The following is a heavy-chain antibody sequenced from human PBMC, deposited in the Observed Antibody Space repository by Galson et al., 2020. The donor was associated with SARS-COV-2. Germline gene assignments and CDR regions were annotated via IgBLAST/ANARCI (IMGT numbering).Heavy chain of an antibody. V-gene: IGHV5-51*01. J-gene: IGHJ4*02. CDR2: IYPGDSDT. D-gene: IGHD3-22*01. CDR1: GYSFTSYW. CDR3: ARTQYYYSSGLIMGFDY. Sequence: KIGESLKISCKGSGYSFTSYWIGWVRQMPGQGLEWMGIIYPGDSDTRYSPSFQGQVTISADKSISTAYLQWSSLKASDTAMYYCARTQYYYSSGLIMGFDYWGQGTLVTVCS.